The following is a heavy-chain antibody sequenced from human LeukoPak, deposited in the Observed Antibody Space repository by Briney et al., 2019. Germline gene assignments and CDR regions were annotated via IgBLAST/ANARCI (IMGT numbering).Heavy chain of an antibody. CDR3: ARMQAPHRYCSGGSCYLEGKNYFDY. V-gene: IGHV4-59*01. CDR1: GGSISSYY. J-gene: IGHJ4*02. Sequence: PSETLSLTCTVSGGSISSYYWSWIRQPPGKGLEWIGYIYYSGSTNYNPSLKSRVTISVDTSKNQFSLKLSSVTAADTAVYYCARMQAPHRYCSGGSCYLEGKNYFDYWGQGTLVTVSS. D-gene: IGHD2-15*01. CDR2: IYYSGST.